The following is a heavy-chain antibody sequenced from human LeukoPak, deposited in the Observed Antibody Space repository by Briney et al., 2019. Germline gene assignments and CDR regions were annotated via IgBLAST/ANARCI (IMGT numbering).Heavy chain of an antibody. V-gene: IGHV4-59*01. CDR3: ARDYYGSGALDY. D-gene: IGHD3-10*01. Sequence: SETLSLTCTVSGFSISSYYWSWIRQPPGKGLEWIGYIYYNGSTNYNPSLKSRVTISVDTSKNQFSLKLSSVTAADTAVYYCARDYYGSGALDYWGQGTLVTVSS. CDR1: GFSISSYY. J-gene: IGHJ4*02. CDR2: IYYNGST.